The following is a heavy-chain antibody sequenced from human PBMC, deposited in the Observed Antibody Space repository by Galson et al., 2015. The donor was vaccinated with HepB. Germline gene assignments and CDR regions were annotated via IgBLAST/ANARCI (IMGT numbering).Heavy chain of an antibody. J-gene: IGHJ5*02. V-gene: IGHV2-5*01. D-gene: IGHD2-2*01. CDR3: AYMSSRRNTGWFDP. Sequence: PALVTPTQTLALTCAFSGFSLSASGMAVGWFRQSPGKALEWLALIYWHDGKRYSPSVNNRLTITTDTAKGQVVFTMTNMDPADPGTYYCAYMSSRRNTGWFDPWGQGILVTVSS. CDR2: IYWHDGK. CDR1: GFSLSASGMA.